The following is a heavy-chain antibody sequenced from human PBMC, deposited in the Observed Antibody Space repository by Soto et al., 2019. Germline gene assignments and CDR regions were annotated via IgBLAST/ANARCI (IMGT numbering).Heavy chain of an antibody. D-gene: IGHD2-15*01. CDR3: GKGLIGATRHTDVDS. CDR1: GVSLNSGHYY. J-gene: IGHJ4*02. Sequence: QVQLQESGPGLLKPLETLSLTCTVSGVSLNSGHYYWVWIRQSPGKGLAWIASIYYDESTYYNPSLKSRVTISTDKPKNQFSLTLKSVTAADTAVYYCGKGLIGATRHTDVDSWGQGALVTVSS. V-gene: IGHV4-39*01. CDR2: IYYDEST.